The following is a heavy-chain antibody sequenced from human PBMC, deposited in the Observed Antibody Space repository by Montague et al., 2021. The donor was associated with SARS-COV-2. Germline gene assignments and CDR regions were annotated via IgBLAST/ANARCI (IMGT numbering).Heavy chain of an antibody. Sequence: SETLSLTCAVYGGSFGDNYWSWIRKPPGKGLEWIGEINHRGTSNYNPSLKSRVSISVDTSKNQLSLYLGSVTAADTAVYYCARGRQHFNMIVVVMTGGEYYFDYWGQGTLVTVSS. CDR3: ARGRQHFNMIVVVMTGGEYYFDY. CDR1: GGSFGDNY. J-gene: IGHJ4*02. CDR2: INHRGTS. V-gene: IGHV4-34*01. D-gene: IGHD3-22*01.